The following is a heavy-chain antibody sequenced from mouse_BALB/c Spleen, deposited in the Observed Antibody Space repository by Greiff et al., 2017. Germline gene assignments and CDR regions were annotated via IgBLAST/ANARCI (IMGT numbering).Heavy chain of an antibody. Sequence: VQLKQSGPELVKPGASVKVSCKASGYAFTSYNMHWVKQSHGKSLEWIGYIDPYNGGTSYNQKFKGKATLTVDKSSSTAYMHLNSLTSEDSAVYYCARGGVTARATAMDYWGQGTSVTVSS. CDR1: GYAFTSYN. CDR3: ARGGVTARATAMDY. CDR2: IDPYNGGT. V-gene: IGHV1S135*01. J-gene: IGHJ4*01. D-gene: IGHD3-1*01.